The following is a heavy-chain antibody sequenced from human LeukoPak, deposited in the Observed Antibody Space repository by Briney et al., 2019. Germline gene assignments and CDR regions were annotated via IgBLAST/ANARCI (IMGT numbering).Heavy chain of an antibody. J-gene: IGHJ4*02. D-gene: IGHD3-22*01. Sequence: PSETLSLTCAVYGGSFSGYYWSWIRQPPGKGLEWIGEINHSGSTNYNPSLKSRVTISVDTSKNQFSLKLSSVTAADTAEYYCARGSGKTYYYDSSGYYPFDYWGQGTLVTVSS. CDR1: GGSFSGYY. CDR2: INHSGST. V-gene: IGHV4-34*01. CDR3: ARGSGKTYYYDSSGYYPFDY.